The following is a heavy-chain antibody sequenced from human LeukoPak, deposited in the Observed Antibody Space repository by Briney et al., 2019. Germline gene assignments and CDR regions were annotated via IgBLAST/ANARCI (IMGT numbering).Heavy chain of an antibody. CDR2: INQSGST. V-gene: IGHV4-34*01. CDR3: ARGVFGRFDP. J-gene: IGHJ5*02. Sequence: SDNLSLTCVVYGESLSGYYGNWIREPRGKGLEWIGEINQSGSTNYNPSLKSRVTISVDTSKNQFFLNLNSVTAADTAAYYCARGVFGRFDPWGQGTLATVSS. CDR1: GESLSGYY. D-gene: IGHD3-10*01.